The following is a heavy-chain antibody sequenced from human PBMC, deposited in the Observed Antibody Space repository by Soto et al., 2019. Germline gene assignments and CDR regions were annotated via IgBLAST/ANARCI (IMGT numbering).Heavy chain of an antibody. CDR2: ISGSGGST. D-gene: IGHD6-13*01. CDR1: GLTFSSYA. Sequence: GGSLRLSCAASGLTFSSYAMNWVRQAPGKGLEWVSGISGSGGSTDYADSVKGRFTISRDNSKNTLYLQMNSLRAEDTAVYYCATPSSSGGTPRALDAFDIWGQGTMVT. CDR3: ATPSSSGGTPRALDAFDI. J-gene: IGHJ3*02. V-gene: IGHV3-23*01.